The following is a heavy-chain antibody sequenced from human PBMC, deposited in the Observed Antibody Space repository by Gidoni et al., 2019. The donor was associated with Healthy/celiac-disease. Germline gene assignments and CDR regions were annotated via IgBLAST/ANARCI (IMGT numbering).Heavy chain of an antibody. CDR2: INHSGST. J-gene: IGHJ4*02. CDR3: ARGRIAVAGSPFNY. Sequence: QVQLQQWGAGLLKPSATLSLTCAVYGGSFRGYSWSWIRQPTGKGLEWIGEINHSGSTNYNPSLKSRVTISVDTSKNHFSLKLSSVTAADTAVYYCARGRIAVAGSPFNYWGQGTLVTVSS. V-gene: IGHV4-34*01. CDR1: GGSFRGYS. D-gene: IGHD6-19*01.